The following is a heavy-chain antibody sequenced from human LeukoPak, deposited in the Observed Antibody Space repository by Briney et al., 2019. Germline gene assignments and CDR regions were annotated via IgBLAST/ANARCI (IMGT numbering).Heavy chain of an antibody. D-gene: IGHD6-6*01. Sequence: GGSLRLSCAASGFIFSSYPMNWVRQAPGKGLEWVSYITSSSGSTMSYADSVKGRFTISRDNAKNSLYLQMNSLRAEDTAVYYCGRDEYSSSSWGQGSLVTVSS. CDR3: GRDEYSSSS. CDR2: ITSSSGSTM. CDR1: GFIFSSYP. J-gene: IGHJ5*02. V-gene: IGHV3-48*03.